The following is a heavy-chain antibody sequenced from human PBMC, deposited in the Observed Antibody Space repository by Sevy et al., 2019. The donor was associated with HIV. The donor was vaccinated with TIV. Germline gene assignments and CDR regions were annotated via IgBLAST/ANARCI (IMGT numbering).Heavy chain of an antibody. J-gene: IGHJ4*02. Sequence: GGSLRLSCAASGFTFSSYAMSWVRQAPGKGLEWVSAISGSGGSTYYADSVKGRFTISRDNSKNTLYLQMNSLRAEDTAVYYCAKDGPGPIVVVPAAMFDYWGQGTLVTVSS. D-gene: IGHD2-2*01. V-gene: IGHV3-23*01. CDR1: GFTFSSYA. CDR3: AKDGPGPIVVVPAAMFDY. CDR2: ISGSGGST.